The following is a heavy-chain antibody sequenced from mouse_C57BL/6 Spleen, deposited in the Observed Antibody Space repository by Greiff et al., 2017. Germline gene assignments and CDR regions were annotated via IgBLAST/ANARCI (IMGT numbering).Heavy chain of an antibody. CDR3: ARWALTGAFAY. Sequence: VQLVESGAELVKPGASVKISCKASGYAFSSYWMNWVKQRPGKGLEWIGQIYPGDGDTNYNGKFKGKATLTAGKSSSTAYMQLSSLTSEDSAVYFCARWALTGAFAYWGQGTLVTVSA. D-gene: IGHD4-1*01. J-gene: IGHJ3*01. V-gene: IGHV1-80*01. CDR2: IYPGDGDT. CDR1: GYAFSSYW.